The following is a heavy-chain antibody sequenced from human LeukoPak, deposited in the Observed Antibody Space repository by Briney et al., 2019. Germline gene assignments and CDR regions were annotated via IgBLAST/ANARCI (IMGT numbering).Heavy chain of an antibody. J-gene: IGHJ6*02. CDR1: GYTFTSYG. D-gene: IGHD2-2*02. Sequence: ASVKVSCKASGYTFTSYGIRWVRQAPGQGLEWMGWISAYNGNTNYAQKLQGRVTMATDTSTSTAYMELRSLRSDDTAMYYCARDAHDIVVVPAAILDRIISGYYYYGMDVWGQGTTVTVSS. CDR3: ARDAHDIVVVPAAILDRIISGYYYYGMDV. V-gene: IGHV1-18*01. CDR2: ISAYNGNT.